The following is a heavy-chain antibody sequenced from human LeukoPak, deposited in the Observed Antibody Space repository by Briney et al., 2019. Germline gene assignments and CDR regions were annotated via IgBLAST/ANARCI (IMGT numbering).Heavy chain of an antibody. Sequence: PSETLSLTCTVSGYSISSGYYWGWIRQPPGKGLEWIGYISYSGSTNYNPSLKSRVTISVDTSKNQFSLKLSSVTAADTAVYYCARGVYNYGGHNWFDPWGQGTLVTVSS. D-gene: IGHD5-18*01. J-gene: IGHJ5*02. CDR2: ISYSGST. V-gene: IGHV4-61*01. CDR1: GYSISSGYY. CDR3: ARGVYNYGGHNWFDP.